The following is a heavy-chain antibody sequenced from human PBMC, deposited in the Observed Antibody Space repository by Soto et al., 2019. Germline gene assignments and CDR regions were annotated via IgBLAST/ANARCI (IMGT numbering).Heavy chain of an antibody. Sequence: SVKSSCKASGGTFSSYAISWVRQAPGQGLEWMGGIIPIFGTANYAQKFQGRVTITADESTSTAYMELSSLRSEDTAVYYCARDRPIVATIDYYYYGMDVWGQGTTVTVSS. D-gene: IGHD5-12*01. CDR2: IIPIFGTA. CDR3: ARDRPIVATIDYYYYGMDV. J-gene: IGHJ6*02. V-gene: IGHV1-69*13. CDR1: GGTFSSYA.